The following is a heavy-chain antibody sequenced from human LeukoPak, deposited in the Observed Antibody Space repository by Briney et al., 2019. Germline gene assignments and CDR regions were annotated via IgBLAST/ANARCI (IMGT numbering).Heavy chain of an antibody. D-gene: IGHD5-18*01. CDR3: ARGTTRGYSYGLHFDI. CDR2: IYYSGTT. J-gene: IGHJ3*02. V-gene: IGHV4-59*12. CDR1: GDSISSYY. Sequence: PSETLSLTCTASGDSISSYYWSWIRQPPGKTLEWIGYIYYSGTTNYNPSLKSRVTISVDTSKNQFSLKLSSVTAADTAVYYCARGTTRGYSYGLHFDIWGQGTMVTVSS.